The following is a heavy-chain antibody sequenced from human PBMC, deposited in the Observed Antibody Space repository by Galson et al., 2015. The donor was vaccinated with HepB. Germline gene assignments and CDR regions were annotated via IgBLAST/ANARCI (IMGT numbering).Heavy chain of an antibody. J-gene: IGHJ6*02. CDR1: GFTVSSNY. D-gene: IGHD5-12*01. V-gene: IGHV3-66*01. Sequence: SLRLSCAASGFTVSSNYMSWVRQAPGKGLEWVSVIYSGGSTYYADSVKGRFTISRDNSKNTLYLQMNSLRAEDTAVYYCARRYSGYDLPYYYGMDVWGQGTTVTVSS. CDR3: ARRYSGYDLPYYYGMDV. CDR2: IYSGGST.